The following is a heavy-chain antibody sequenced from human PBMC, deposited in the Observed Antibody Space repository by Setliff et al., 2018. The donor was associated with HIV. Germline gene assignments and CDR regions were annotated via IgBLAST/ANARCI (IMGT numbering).Heavy chain of an antibody. CDR2: FTPFNDNT. V-gene: IGHV1-45*02. CDR3: ARSSRANEAFDV. CDR1: GYTFTDHY. J-gene: IGHJ3*01. Sequence: SSVKVSCKASGYTFTDHYLHWVRQAPGQALEWMGWFTPFNDNTNYAQKYRGRISITRDRSMSTAYMELSSLRSEDTGMYYCARSSRANEAFDVWGQGTMVTVSS.